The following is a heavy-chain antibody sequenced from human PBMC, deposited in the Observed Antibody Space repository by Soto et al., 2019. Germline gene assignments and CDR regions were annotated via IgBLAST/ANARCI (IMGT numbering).Heavy chain of an antibody. D-gene: IGHD6-6*01. V-gene: IGHV1-18*01. CDR2: VRAYNGER. J-gene: IGHJ4*01. CDR3: SRGTSIPASGEY. Sequence: QVQLVQSGAQVKKPGASVKVSCKASGYTFTNYGINWVRQAPGQGLEWLGWVRAYNGERTYAQRVQARVIMTTDTSTPTAYMELSSLRSDDTAVYYCSRGTSIPASGEYWGQGTLVTVSS. CDR1: GYTFTNYG.